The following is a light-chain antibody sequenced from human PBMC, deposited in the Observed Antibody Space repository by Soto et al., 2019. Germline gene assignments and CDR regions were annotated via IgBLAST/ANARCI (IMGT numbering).Light chain of an antibody. Sequence: QSVLTQPPSVSGAPGQRVTVSCTGSSSNIGAGYNVHWYQQLPGTAPKLLIYGNNNRPSGVPDRFSGSKSGTSASLAITGLQAEDEADYYCQSYDSSLSGVAFGGGTKVTVL. CDR3: QSYDSSLSGVA. CDR1: SSNIGAGYN. V-gene: IGLV1-40*01. CDR2: GNN. J-gene: IGLJ2*01.